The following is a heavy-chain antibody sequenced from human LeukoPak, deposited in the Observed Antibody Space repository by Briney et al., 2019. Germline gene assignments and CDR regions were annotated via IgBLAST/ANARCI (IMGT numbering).Heavy chain of an antibody. Sequence: SETLSLTCTVSGYSISSGYYWGWIRQPPGKGLEWIGSIYHSGSTYYNPSLKSRVTISVDTSKNQFSLKLSSVTAADTAVYYCARELGFLEWLFSWGQGTLVTVSS. V-gene: IGHV4-38-2*02. D-gene: IGHD3-3*01. CDR1: GYSISSGYY. CDR3: ARELGFLEWLFS. J-gene: IGHJ4*02. CDR2: IYHSGST.